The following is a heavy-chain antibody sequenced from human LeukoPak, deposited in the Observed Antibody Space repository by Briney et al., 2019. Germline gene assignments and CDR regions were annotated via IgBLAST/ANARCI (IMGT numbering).Heavy chain of an antibody. CDR1: GGTFSSYA. Sequence: SVKVSCKASGGTFSSYAISWVRQAPGQGLEWMGGIIPIFGTANYAQKFQGRVTITADESTSTAYMELSSLRSEDTVVYYCARDPPGHWYFDLWGCGTLVTVSS. V-gene: IGHV1-69*13. CDR3: ARDPPGHWYFDL. CDR2: IIPIFGTA. J-gene: IGHJ2*01.